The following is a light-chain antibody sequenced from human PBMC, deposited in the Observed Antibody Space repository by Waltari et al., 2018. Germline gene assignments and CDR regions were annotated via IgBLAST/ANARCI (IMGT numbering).Light chain of an antibody. J-gene: IGLJ2*01. CDR1: RIGGTS. CDR3: QVWDIFSDHVV. V-gene: IGLV3-21*04. CDR2: YDI. Sequence: SYVSTQPSSVFVAPETTATITCPGDRIGGTSENWYQQKPGQAPVLVIYYDIDRPSGIPERFSGSNSGNTANLTISRVEAGDEADYYCQVWDIFSDHVVFGGGTKLTVL.